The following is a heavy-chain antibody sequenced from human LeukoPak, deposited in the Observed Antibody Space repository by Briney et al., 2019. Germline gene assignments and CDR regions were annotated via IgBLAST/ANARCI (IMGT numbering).Heavy chain of an antibody. CDR2: IIPIFDSA. Sequence: SVKVSCKASGGTFSNHDISWERHAPGQGLEWMGGIIPIFDSAGYARKFQDRITIIADGSTNTAYMELYSLRPEDTAVYYCASGDCSRTSCYSLDYWGQGTLVTVPS. J-gene: IGHJ4*02. D-gene: IGHD2-2*01. V-gene: IGHV1-69*13. CDR3: ASGDCSRTSCYSLDY. CDR1: GGTFSNHD.